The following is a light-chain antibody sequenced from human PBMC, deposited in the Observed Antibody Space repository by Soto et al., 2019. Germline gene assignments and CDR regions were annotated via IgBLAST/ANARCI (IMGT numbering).Light chain of an antibody. CDR3: QQYNSWPPWT. V-gene: IGKV3-15*01. J-gene: IGKJ1*01. Sequence: EIVMTQSPATLSVSPGERATLSCRASESVNTSLAWYQQKPGRAPRLLINGASTRATGIPARFSGSGSATEFTLTISSLQSEDFAVYYCQQYNSWPPWTFGQGTRWISN. CDR2: GAS. CDR1: ESVNTS.